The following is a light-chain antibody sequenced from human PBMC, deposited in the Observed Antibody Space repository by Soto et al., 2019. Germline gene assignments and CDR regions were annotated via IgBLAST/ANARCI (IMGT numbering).Light chain of an antibody. Sequence: FQMTQSPSTLTASVGDRVTITCRAIQSISSWLAWYQKKPGKAHKLVIYKASSLQSGVPSRFSGSGSETEFTLTISGMQPDNFATYYCQQYHSFPLTFGGGTKVEIK. J-gene: IGKJ4*01. V-gene: IGKV1-5*03. CDR1: QSISSW. CDR2: KAS. CDR3: QQYHSFPLT.